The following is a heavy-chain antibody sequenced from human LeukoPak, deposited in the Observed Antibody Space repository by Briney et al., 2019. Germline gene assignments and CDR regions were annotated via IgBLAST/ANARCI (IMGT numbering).Heavy chain of an antibody. D-gene: IGHD4-23*01. V-gene: IGHV3-30*02. CDR1: GFTFSRYG. CDR3: ARDPRYGGNGNFDY. J-gene: IGHJ4*02. Sequence: GGSLRLSCAASGFTFSRYGMHWVRQAPGKGLEWVSFTRFDGKNKYYADSVKGRFTISRDNAKNSLYLQMNSLRAEDTAVYYCARDPRYGGNGNFDYWGQGTLVTVSS. CDR2: TRFDGKNK.